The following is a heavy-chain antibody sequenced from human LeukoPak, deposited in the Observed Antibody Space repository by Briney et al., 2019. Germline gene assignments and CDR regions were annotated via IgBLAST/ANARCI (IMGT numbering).Heavy chain of an antibody. CDR1: GYSFTSYW. V-gene: IGHV5-51*01. J-gene: IGHJ4*02. CDR2: IYPGDSDT. CDR3: ARLYYYDSSGYYQFDY. D-gene: IGHD3-22*01. Sequence: GESLKISFKGSGYSFTSYWIGWVRQMPGKGLEWMGIIYPGDSDTRYSPSFQGQVTISADKSISTAYLQWSSLKASDTAMYYCARLYYYDSSGYYQFDYWGQGTLVTVSS.